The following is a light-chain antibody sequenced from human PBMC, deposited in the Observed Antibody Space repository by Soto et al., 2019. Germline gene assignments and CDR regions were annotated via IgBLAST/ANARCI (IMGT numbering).Light chain of an antibody. CDR1: QTVSSAY. CDR2: GAS. V-gene: IGKV3-20*01. J-gene: IGKJ1*01. Sequence: DTVLMQSPGTLSLSPGERATLSCRASQTVSSAYLAWFQQKPGQAPRLLIYGASSRATGIPDRFSGAGSGTEFTLTISRVAPEDYAVYYCQQYNTSPWTFGQGTKVDIK. CDR3: QQYNTSPWT.